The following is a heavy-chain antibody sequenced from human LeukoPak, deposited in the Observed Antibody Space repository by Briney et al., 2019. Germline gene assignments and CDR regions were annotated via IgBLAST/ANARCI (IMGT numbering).Heavy chain of an antibody. J-gene: IGHJ4*02. V-gene: IGHV4-59*08. Sequence: SETLSLTCTVSGGSISGYYWSWIRHPPGKGLEWIGYIYYSGTTYYNPSLKSRVTMSVDTSKNQFSLKLSSVTAADTAVYYCARHMHRWSLDYWGQGTLVTVSS. D-gene: IGHD4-23*01. CDR2: IYYSGTT. CDR1: GGSISGYY. CDR3: ARHMHRWSLDY.